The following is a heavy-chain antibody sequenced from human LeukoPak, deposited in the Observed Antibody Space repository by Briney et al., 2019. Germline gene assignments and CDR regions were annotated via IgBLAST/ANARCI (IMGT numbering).Heavy chain of an antibody. J-gene: IGHJ4*02. D-gene: IGHD3-22*01. Sequence: GGSLRLSCVASGFIFSRYEMNWVRQAPGKGLEWLSYIGTSGSIMSYADSVKGRFTISRDNAKNSLYLQMNSLRAEDTAVYYCARREFYDTSGHLFDYWGQGTLVTASS. V-gene: IGHV3-48*03. CDR1: GFIFSRYE. CDR3: ARREFYDTSGHLFDY. CDR2: IGTSGSIM.